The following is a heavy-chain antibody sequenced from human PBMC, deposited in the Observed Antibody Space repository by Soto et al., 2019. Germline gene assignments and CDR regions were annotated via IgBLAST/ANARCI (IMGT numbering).Heavy chain of an antibody. D-gene: IGHD4-17*01. CDR2: VSQDGTA. CDR1: GFTFSTYT. J-gene: IGHJ4*02. Sequence: VQLLESGGGLAQPGGSLRLSCAASGFTFSTYTMAWVRQAPGRRPEWVAGVSQDGTAHYAGSVKGRFTISRDNSSDTVYLQMITLRGEDTAVYYCAKDMRPDGVWDFDYWGQGTLVTVSS. CDR3: AKDMRPDGVWDFDY. V-gene: IGHV3-23*01.